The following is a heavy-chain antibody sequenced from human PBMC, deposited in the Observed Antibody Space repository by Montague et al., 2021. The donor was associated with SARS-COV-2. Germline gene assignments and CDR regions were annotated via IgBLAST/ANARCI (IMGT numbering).Heavy chain of an antibody. J-gene: IGHJ6*02. CDR1: GVSISSNY. CDR3: SGYDRVGNYAAPIYAMDV. D-gene: IGHD4-11*01. CDR2: VNYTGST. V-gene: IGHV4-59*08. Sequence: SETLSLTCTVSGVSISSNYWNWIRHPPGKTLEWIWYVNYTGSTNFNYSLKSRVTMSLDTSKNQFSLRLSSVTAADTAVYYCSGYDRVGNYAAPIYAMDVWGQGTTVTVSS.